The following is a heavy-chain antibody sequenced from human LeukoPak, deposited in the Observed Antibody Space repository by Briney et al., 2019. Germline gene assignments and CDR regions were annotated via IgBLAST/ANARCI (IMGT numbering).Heavy chain of an antibody. CDR2: INHRGDT. CDR1: GGSFSTYY. CDR3: ARGPTISETGYFDY. V-gene: IGHV4-34*01. J-gene: IGHJ4*03. Sequence: PSGTLSLTCAVYGGSFSTYYWSWIRQSPGKGLEWIAEINHRGDTNYNPSVKSRVTISVDTSKNQFSLRLISLTAADTAVYYCARGPTISETGYFDYWGQGTLVTVSS. D-gene: IGHD1-1*01.